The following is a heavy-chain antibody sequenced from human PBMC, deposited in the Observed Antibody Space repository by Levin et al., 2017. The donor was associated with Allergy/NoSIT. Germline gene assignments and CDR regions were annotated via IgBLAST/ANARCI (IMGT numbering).Heavy chain of an antibody. D-gene: IGHD6-13*01. J-gene: IGHJ4*02. Sequence: ASVKVSCKASGYTFPSYGVSWVRQAPGQGLEWMGWISAYNGNTNYAQKLQGRVTMTTDTSTSTAYMELRTLRSDDTAVYYCARAAAAGRIKDYWGQGTLVTVSS. CDR3: ARAAAAGRIKDY. CDR2: ISAYNGNT. CDR1: GYTFPSYG. V-gene: IGHV1-18*01.